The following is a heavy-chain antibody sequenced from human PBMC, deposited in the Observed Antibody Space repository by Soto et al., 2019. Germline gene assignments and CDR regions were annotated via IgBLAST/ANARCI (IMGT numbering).Heavy chain of an antibody. Sequence: PSETLSLTCTVSGDSIGSYYWSWIRQPPGKGLEWIGYIYDSGSNHYNPSLKSRVTISEDTSKNQFSLKLSSVTAADTAVYYCARGMAEEQIFYYFDFWGQGIPVTVSS. V-gene: IGHV4-59*01. CDR1: GDSIGSYY. J-gene: IGHJ4*02. CDR2: IYDSGSN. D-gene: IGHD3-9*01. CDR3: ARGMAEEQIFYYFDF.